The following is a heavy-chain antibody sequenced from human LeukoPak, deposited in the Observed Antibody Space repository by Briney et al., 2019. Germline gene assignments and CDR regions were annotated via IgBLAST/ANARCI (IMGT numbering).Heavy chain of an antibody. Sequence: GASVTVSCKSSGYAFTDHYMHWVRQAPGQRLEWMGWINPNSGGTNYAQKFQGRVTMTRDTSISIAYMELRRLTSDDTAVFYCARDTRYSQYYYYGMDVWGQGTTVTVSS. CDR3: ARDTRYSQYYYYGMDV. CDR1: GYAFTDHY. D-gene: IGHD3-9*01. CDR2: INPNSGGT. J-gene: IGHJ6*02. V-gene: IGHV1-2*02.